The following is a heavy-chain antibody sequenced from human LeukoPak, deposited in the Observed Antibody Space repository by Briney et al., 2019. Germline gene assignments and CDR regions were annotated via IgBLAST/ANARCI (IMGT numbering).Heavy chain of an antibody. V-gene: IGHV4-61*02. CDR1: GGSISSGSYY. Sequence: SETLSLTCTVSGGSISSGSYYWSWIRQPAGTGLEWIGRVYTSGSTNYNPSLKSRVTISVDTSKNQFSLKLSSVTAADTAVYYCARDWGFPSSTFDYWGQGTLVTVSS. D-gene: IGHD2-2*01. CDR2: VYTSGST. CDR3: ARDWGFPSSTFDY. J-gene: IGHJ4*02.